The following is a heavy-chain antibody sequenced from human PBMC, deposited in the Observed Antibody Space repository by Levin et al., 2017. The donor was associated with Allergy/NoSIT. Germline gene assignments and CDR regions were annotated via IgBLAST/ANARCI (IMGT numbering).Heavy chain of an antibody. CDR1: GGSISSGGYY. V-gene: IGHV4-31*03. J-gene: IGHJ4*02. CDR2: IYYSGST. Sequence: SETLSLTCTVSGGSISSGGYYWSWICQHPGKGLEWIGYIYYSGSTYYNPSLKSRVTISVDTSKNQFSLKLSSVTAADTAVYYCARLNPHGDTQPFDYWGQGTLVTVSS. D-gene: IGHD5-18*01. CDR3: ARLNPHGDTQPFDY.